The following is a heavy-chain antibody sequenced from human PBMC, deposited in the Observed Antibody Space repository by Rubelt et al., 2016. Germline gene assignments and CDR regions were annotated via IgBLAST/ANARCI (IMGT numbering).Heavy chain of an antibody. CDR2: ISGSGGST. CDR3: AKVVSTTGLWYFDY. V-gene: IGHV3-23*01. J-gene: IGHJ4*02. D-gene: IGHD2/OR15-2a*01. Sequence: QAPGKGLEWVSAISGSGGSTFYADSVKGRFTISRDSSTNTLYLRMNSLRVEDSAIYYCAKVVSTTGLWYFDYWGQGTLVTVSS.